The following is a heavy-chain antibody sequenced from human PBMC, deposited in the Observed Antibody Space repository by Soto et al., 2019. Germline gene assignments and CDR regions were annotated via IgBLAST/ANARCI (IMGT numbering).Heavy chain of an antibody. CDR2: ISYDGSNK. CDR3: ARDAFGVVIMGPFDY. D-gene: IGHD3-3*01. CDR1: GFTFSSYA. Sequence: PGGSLKLSCAASGFTFSSYAMHWVRQAPGKGLEWVAVISYDGSNKYYADSVKGRFTISRDNSKNTLYLQMNSLRAEDTAVYYCARDAFGVVIMGPFDYWGQGTLVTVSS. J-gene: IGHJ4*02. V-gene: IGHV3-30-3*01.